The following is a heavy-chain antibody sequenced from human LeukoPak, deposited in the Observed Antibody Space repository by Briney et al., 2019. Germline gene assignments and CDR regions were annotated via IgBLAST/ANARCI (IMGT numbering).Heavy chain of an antibody. D-gene: IGHD6-25*01. CDR3: ARESSESFDI. Sequence: PGGSLRLSGAASGFTFTSHSMNWVRQAPGKGLEWVSSIGSRSTSIYYADSVKGRFTISRDNAKNSLYLQMNSLRAEDTAVYYCARESSESFDIWGQGTMVTVSS. J-gene: IGHJ3*02. V-gene: IGHV3-21*01. CDR1: GFTFTSHS. CDR2: IGSRSTSI.